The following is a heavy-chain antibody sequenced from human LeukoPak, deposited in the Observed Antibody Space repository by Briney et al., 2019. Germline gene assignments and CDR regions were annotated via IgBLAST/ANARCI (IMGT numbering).Heavy chain of an antibody. J-gene: IGHJ4*02. CDR2: ISGSGGST. CDR1: GFTFSSYA. V-gene: IGHV3-23*01. D-gene: IGHD3-22*01. CDR3: AKSSYYDSSGYYREYYFDY. Sequence: GGSLRLSCAASGFTFSSYAMSWVRQAPGKGLEWVSAISGSGGSTYYADSVKGRVTVSRDNSKSTLYLQMNSLRAEDTAVYYCAKSSYYDSSGYYREYYFDYWGQGTLVTVSS.